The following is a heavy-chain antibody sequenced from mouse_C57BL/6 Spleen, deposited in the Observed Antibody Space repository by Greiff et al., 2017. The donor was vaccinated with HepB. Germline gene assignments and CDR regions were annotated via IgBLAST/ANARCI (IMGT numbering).Heavy chain of an antibody. V-gene: IGHV1-52*01. CDR3: AREDGDYFDY. CDR2: IDPSDSET. D-gene: IGHD1-1*01. J-gene: IGHJ2*01. CDR1: GYTFTSYW. Sequence: QFQLQQPGAELVRPGSSVKLSCKASGYTFTSYWMHWVKQRPIQGLEWIGNIDPSDSETHYNQKFKDKATLTVDKSSSTAYMQLSSLTSEDSAVYYCAREDGDYFDYWGQGTTLTVSS.